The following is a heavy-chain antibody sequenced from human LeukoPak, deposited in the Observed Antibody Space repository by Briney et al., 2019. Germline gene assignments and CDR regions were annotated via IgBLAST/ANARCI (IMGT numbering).Heavy chain of an antibody. CDR1: GGTFSSYA. V-gene: IGHV1-69*04. CDR2: IIPILGIA. CDR3: ARDDRVGNWFDP. Sequence: GASVKVSCKASGGTFSSYAISWVRQAPGQGLEWMGRIIPILGIANYAQKFQGRVTITADKSTSTAYMELSSLRSEDTAVYYCARDDRVGNWFDPWGQGTLVTVSS. J-gene: IGHJ5*02. D-gene: IGHD1-26*01.